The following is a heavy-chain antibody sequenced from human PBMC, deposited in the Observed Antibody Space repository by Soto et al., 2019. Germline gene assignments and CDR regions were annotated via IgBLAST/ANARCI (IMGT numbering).Heavy chain of an antibody. CDR2: IWYDGSNK. J-gene: IGHJ4*02. D-gene: IGHD7-27*01. Sequence: GGSLRLSCAASGFTFSSYGMHWVRQAPGKGLEWVAVIWYDGSNKYYADSVKGRFTISRDNSKNTLYLQMNSLRAEDTAVYYCARGELGIGASIFDYWGQGTLVTVSS. V-gene: IGHV3-33*08. CDR1: GFTFSSYG. CDR3: ARGELGIGASIFDY.